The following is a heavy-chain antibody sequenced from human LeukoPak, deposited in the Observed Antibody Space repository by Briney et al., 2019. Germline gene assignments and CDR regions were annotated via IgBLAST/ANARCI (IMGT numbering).Heavy chain of an antibody. CDR2: IYTSGST. J-gene: IGHJ4*02. CDR1: GGSISSYY. D-gene: IGHD3-22*01. CDR3: ARLGYDSSGYYYFDY. Sequence: SETLSLTCTVSGGSISSYYWSWIRQPAGKGLEWIGRIYTSGSTNYNPSLKSRVTISVDTSKNQFSLKLSSVTAADTAVYYCARLGYDSSGYYYFDYWGQGTLVTVSS. V-gene: IGHV4-4*07.